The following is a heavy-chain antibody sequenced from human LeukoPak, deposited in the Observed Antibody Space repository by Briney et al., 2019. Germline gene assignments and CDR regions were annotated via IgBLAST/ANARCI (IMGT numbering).Heavy chain of an antibody. J-gene: IGHJ4*02. V-gene: IGHV4-34*01. CDR3: ARVGYGSGSSPFDY. Sequence: SETLSLTCAVYGGSFSGYYWSWIRQPPGKGLEWIGEINHSGSTNYNPSLKSRVTISVDTSKNQFSLKLSSVTAADTAVYYCARVGYGSGSSPFDYWGQGTLVTVSS. D-gene: IGHD3-10*01. CDR2: INHSGST. CDR1: GGSFSGYY.